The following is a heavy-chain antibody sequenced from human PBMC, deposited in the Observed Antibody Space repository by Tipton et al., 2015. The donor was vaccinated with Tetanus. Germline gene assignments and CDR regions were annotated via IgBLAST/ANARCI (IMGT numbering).Heavy chain of an antibody. Sequence: TLSLTCTVSGGSIISYYWSWIRQPAGKGLEWIGRVYSSGSTHYNPSLKSRVTMSLDTSKKQFSLKLSSVTAADTAVYYCASSLDTAMVDDAFDIWGQGTLVTVSS. D-gene: IGHD5-18*01. CDR1: GGSIISYY. V-gene: IGHV4-4*07. CDR3: ASSLDTAMVDDAFDI. CDR2: VYSSGST. J-gene: IGHJ3*02.